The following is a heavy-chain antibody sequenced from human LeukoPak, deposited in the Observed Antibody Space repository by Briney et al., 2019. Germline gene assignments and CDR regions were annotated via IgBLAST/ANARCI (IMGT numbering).Heavy chain of an antibody. D-gene: IGHD4-17*01. CDR2: INSDGSST. J-gene: IGHJ4*02. CDR1: GFTFSSYW. Sequence: PGGSLSLYCAASGFTFSSYWMHWVRQAPGKGLVWVSRINSDGSSTSYADSVKGRFTISRDNARNTLYLQMNSLRVEDTAVYYCAREGVTTVTDLDYWGQGTLVTVSS. CDR3: AREGVTTVTDLDY. V-gene: IGHV3-74*01.